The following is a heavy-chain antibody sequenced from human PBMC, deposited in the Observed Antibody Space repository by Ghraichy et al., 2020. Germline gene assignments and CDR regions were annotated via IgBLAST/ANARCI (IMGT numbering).Heavy chain of an antibody. CDR1: GFTISRYW. D-gene: IGHD3-22*01. V-gene: IGHV3-74*01. CDR2: LHSDGSST. Sequence: GESLNISCAASGFTISRYWMHWVRQVPGRGLVWVSRLHSDGSSTTYADSVKGRFTISRDNARNTLYLQMNSLRAEDTAVYYCTRGLYYYDSSGYYLWAFDVWGQGTMVTVSS. J-gene: IGHJ3*01. CDR3: TRGLYYYDSSGYYLWAFDV.